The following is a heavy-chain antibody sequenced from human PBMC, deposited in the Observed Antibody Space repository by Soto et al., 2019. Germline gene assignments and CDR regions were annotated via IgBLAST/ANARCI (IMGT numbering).Heavy chain of an antibody. V-gene: IGHV3-53*01. CDR1: GFSVSSNY. J-gene: IGHJ6*02. CDR2: IYINGST. Sequence: GGSLRLSCAASGFSVSSNYMSWVRQAPREGLEWVAIIYINGSTDYADSVQGRFSVSRDIYKNTLFLQMNNLRAEDTAVYFCSGDPSGYDEGDWYHGVDVWGQGTTVTVSS. D-gene: IGHD5-12*01. CDR3: SGDPSGYDEGDWYHGVDV.